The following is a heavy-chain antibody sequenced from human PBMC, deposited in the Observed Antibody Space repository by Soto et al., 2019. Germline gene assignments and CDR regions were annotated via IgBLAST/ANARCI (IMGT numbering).Heavy chain of an antibody. V-gene: IGHV1-69*02. J-gene: IGHJ3*02. Sequence: QVQLVQSGAEVKKPGSSVKVSCKASGGTFSSYTISWVRQAPGQGLEWMGRIIPILGIANYAQKFQGRVTITANNSTSTAYMELRRLRSEDTDVYYCESLPTGTTGDDAFDIWGQGTMVTVSS. CDR2: IIPILGIA. CDR3: ESLPTGTTGDDAFDI. CDR1: GGTFSSYT. D-gene: IGHD1-1*01.